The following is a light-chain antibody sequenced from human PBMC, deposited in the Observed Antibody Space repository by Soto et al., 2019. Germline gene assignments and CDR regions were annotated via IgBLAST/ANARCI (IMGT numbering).Light chain of an antibody. J-gene: IGKJ1*01. CDR3: QQYNSYPWT. Sequence: DIQMTQSPSTLSASVGDRVTITCRASQSISSWLAWYQQKPGKAPKLLIYKASSLESGFPSRFSGSGSETEFSLTIISLQPDDFATYYFQQYNSYPWTFGQGNKVEIQ. V-gene: IGKV1-5*03. CDR1: QSISSW. CDR2: KAS.